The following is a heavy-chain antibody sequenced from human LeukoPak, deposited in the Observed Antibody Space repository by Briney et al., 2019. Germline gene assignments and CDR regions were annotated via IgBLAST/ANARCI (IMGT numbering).Heavy chain of an antibody. D-gene: IGHD3-22*01. V-gene: IGHV1-69*02. CDR3: ARGPMIGYRFDY. CDR2: IIPILGIA. CDR1: GGTFSSYT. J-gene: IGHJ4*02. Sequence: SVKVSCKASGGTFSSYTISWVRQAPGQGLEWMGRIIPILGIANYARKFQGRVTITADKSTSTAYMELSSLRSEDTAVYYCARGPMIGYRFDYWGQGTLVTVSS.